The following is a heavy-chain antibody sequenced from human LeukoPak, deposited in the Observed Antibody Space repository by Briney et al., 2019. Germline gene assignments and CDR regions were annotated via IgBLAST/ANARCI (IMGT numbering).Heavy chain of an antibody. CDR2: ISGSGGNT. Sequence: GGSLRLSCAASGFTFSSYAMSWVRQAPGKGLEWVSAISGSGGNTYYAASVKGRFTISRDFSKNTVFLHMNSLRAEDTAMYYCARGDDSGYYDYFDYWGQGALVTVSS. V-gene: IGHV3-23*01. CDR1: GFTFSSYA. D-gene: IGHD3-22*01. J-gene: IGHJ4*02. CDR3: ARGDDSGYYDYFDY.